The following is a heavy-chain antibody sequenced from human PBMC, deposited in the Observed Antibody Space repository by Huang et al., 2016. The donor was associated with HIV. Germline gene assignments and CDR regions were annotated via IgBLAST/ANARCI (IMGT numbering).Heavy chain of an antibody. Sequence: QVHLQQWGTGLLKPSETLSLKCAVYGGSFSNYYWSWVRQSPGKGPEWIGEINHGGKSTHNPSLRSRITMSVDTSKSQFYLNLTSVTAADTGVYYCARPKMIDGTPDSSWNYFDSWGQGTLVIVSS. V-gene: IGHV4-34*02. CDR1: GGSFSNYY. CDR2: INHGGKS. CDR3: ARPKMIDGTPDSSWNYFDS. J-gene: IGHJ4*02. D-gene: IGHD2-21*01.